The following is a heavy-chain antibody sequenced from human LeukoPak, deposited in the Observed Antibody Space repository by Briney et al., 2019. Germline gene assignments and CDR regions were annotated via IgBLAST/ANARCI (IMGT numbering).Heavy chain of an antibody. D-gene: IGHD3-16*02. V-gene: IGHV3-7*01. Sequence: GGSLRLSCAASGFTFSSYWMSWVRQAPGKGLEWVANIKQDGSEKYYVDSVKGRFTISRDNAKNSLYLQMNSLRAEDTAVYYCARVPAGVIGMKDAFDIWGQGTMVTVSS. CDR1: GFTFSSYW. CDR2: IKQDGSEK. CDR3: ARVPAGVIGMKDAFDI. J-gene: IGHJ3*02.